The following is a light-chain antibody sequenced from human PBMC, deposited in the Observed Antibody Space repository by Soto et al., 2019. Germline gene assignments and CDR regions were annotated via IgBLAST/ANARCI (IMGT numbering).Light chain of an antibody. CDR2: QNT. CDR3: QAWDSSTFYV. J-gene: IGLJ1*01. V-gene: IGLV3-1*01. Sequence: SYELTQPPSVSVSPGQTASITCSGDKLGDKYACWYQQKPGQSPVLVIYQNTKRPSGIPERFSGSNSGSTATLTISGIQSMDEADYYCQAWDSSTFYVFGTGTKVTVL. CDR1: KLGDKY.